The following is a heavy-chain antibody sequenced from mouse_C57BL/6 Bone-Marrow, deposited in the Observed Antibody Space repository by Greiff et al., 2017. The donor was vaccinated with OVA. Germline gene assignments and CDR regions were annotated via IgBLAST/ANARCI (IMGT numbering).Heavy chain of an antibody. Sequence: EVQVVESGGGLVQPKGSLKLSCAASGFSFNTYAMNWVRQAPGKGLEWVARIRSKSNNYATYYADSVKDRFTISRDDSESMLYLQMNNLKTEDTAMYYCVRLYYGYRYAMDYWGQGTSVTVSS. J-gene: IGHJ4*01. CDR1: GFSFNTYA. CDR2: IRSKSNNYAT. D-gene: IGHD2-2*01. CDR3: VRLYYGYRYAMDY. V-gene: IGHV10-1*01.